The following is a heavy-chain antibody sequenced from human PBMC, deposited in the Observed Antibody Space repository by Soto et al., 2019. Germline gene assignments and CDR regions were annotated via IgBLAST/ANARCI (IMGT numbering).Heavy chain of an antibody. V-gene: IGHV3-23*01. CDR1: GFTFSSYA. D-gene: IGHD6-13*01. J-gene: IGHJ6*02. Sequence: GGSLRLSCAASGFTFSSYAMSWVRQAPGKGLEWVSAISGSGGSTYYADSVKGRFTISRDNSKNTLYLQMNSLRAEDTAVYYCAKALYSSSWSPNYYYGMDVWGQGTTVTVS. CDR2: ISGSGGST. CDR3: AKALYSSSWSPNYYYGMDV.